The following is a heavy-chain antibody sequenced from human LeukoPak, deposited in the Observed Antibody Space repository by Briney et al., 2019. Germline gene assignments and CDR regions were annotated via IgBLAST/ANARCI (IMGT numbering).Heavy chain of an antibody. Sequence: GGSLRLSCAASGFTFSSYWMHWVRHTPGKGLVWVSRINGAGSSISYADSVKGRVTISRDNAKNTLYLQMNNLRAEDTAVYYCTRGGDYKNDYWGQGTLVTVSA. CDR3: TRGGDYKNDY. CDR1: GFTFSSYW. J-gene: IGHJ4*02. CDR2: INGAGSSI. D-gene: IGHD4-17*01. V-gene: IGHV3-74*01.